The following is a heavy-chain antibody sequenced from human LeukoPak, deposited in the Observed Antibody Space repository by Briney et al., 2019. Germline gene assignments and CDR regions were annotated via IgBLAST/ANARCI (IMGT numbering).Heavy chain of an antibody. J-gene: IGHJ4*02. CDR1: GGSFSAYY. V-gene: IGHV4-34*01. CDR3: ARGFWSGYYYFDF. CDR2: IDHSGSS. D-gene: IGHD3-3*01. Sequence: PSQTLSLTGSVYGGSFSAYYWSWIRQSLEKGLEWIGEIDHSGSSTYNPSLKSRVTISVDTSKNQFSLKLTSVTAADTAMYYCARGFWSGYYYFDFWGQGTLVTVSS.